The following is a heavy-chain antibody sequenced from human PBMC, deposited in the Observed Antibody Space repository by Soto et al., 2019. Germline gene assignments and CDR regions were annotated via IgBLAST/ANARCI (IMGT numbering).Heavy chain of an antibody. J-gene: IGHJ6*02. Sequence: GESLKISCKGSGYSFTSYWISWVRQMPGKGLEWMGRIDPSDSYTNYSPSFQGHVTISADKSISTAYLQWSSLKASDTAMYYCARRDCSSTSCYRDNYYYGMDVWGQGTTVTVSS. CDR2: IDPSDSYT. CDR3: ARRDCSSTSCYRDNYYYGMDV. CDR1: GYSFTSYW. V-gene: IGHV5-10-1*01. D-gene: IGHD2-2*02.